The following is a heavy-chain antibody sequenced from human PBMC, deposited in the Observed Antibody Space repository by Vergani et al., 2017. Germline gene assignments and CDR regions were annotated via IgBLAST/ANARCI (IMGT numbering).Heavy chain of an antibody. CDR2: INHSGST. D-gene: IGHD5-18*01. Sequence: QVQLQQWGAGLLKPSETLSLTCAVYGGSFSGYYWSWIRQPPGKGLEWIGEINHSGSTNYNPSLKSRVTISVDTSKNQFSLKLSSVTAADTAVYYCARHGRDSYGPAGAFDIWGQGTMVTVSS. CDR1: GGSFSGYY. CDR3: ARHGRDSYGPAGAFDI. V-gene: IGHV4-34*01. J-gene: IGHJ3*02.